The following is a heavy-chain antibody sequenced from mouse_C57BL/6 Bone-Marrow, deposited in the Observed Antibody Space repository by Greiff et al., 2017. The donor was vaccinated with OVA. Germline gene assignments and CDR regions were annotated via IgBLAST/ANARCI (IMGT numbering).Heavy chain of an antibody. CDR1: GFSFNTYA. V-gene: IGHV10-1*01. J-gene: IGHJ1*03. D-gene: IGHD1-1*01. CDR3: VRQAFITTVVARSHWYFDV. CDR2: IRSKSNNYAT. Sequence: VQLVESGGGLVQPKGSLKLSCAASGFSFNTYAMNWVRQAPGKGLEWVARIRSKSNNYATYYADSVKDRFTISRDASESMLYLQMNNLKTEDTAMYYCVRQAFITTVVARSHWYFDVWGTGTTVTVSS.